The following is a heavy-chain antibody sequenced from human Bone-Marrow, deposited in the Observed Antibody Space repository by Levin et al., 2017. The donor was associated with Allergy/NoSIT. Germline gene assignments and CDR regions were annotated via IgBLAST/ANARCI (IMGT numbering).Heavy chain of an antibody. V-gene: IGHV3-23*01. D-gene: IGHD6-19*01. CDR2: ISGSGDKT. CDR1: GLRFSSYA. J-gene: IGHJ4*02. CDR3: AANGAGHALPSLDF. Sequence: GESLKISCVVSGLRFSSYAMTWVRQAPGQGLEWVSDISGSGDKTYYADSVKGRFTISRDNSKNTMYLQMNSLRTEDAALYYCAANGAGHALPSLDFWGQGTLVTVSS.